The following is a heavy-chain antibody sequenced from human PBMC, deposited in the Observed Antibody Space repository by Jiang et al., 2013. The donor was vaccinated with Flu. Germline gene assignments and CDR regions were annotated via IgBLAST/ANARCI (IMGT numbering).Heavy chain of an antibody. Sequence: VQLVESGGGLVQPGGSLRLSCEASGFTFSSYWMQWVRQVPGKGLVWVSHINRDGTTIRYADSVKGRFTISRDNAKNTLHLNMTNLRAEDTAVYYCARWAYRDGYYAPMDPDIWGRGTMVIVSS. CDR2: INRDGTTI. V-gene: IGHV3-74*01. J-gene: IGHJ3*02. CDR3: ARWAYRDGYYAPMDPDI. CDR1: GFTFSSYW. D-gene: IGHD5-24*01.